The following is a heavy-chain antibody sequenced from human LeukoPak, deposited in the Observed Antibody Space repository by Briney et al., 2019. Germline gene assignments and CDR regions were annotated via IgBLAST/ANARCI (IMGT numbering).Heavy chain of an antibody. Sequence: PGGSLRLSCAPSGFTFSSYGMHWVRQAPGKGLEWVAFIRYDGSNKYYADSVKGRFTISRDNAKNSLYLQMNSLRGEDTALYYCARGGLIQRHAFDIWGQGTMVTVSS. D-gene: IGHD1-1*01. CDR3: ARGGLIQRHAFDI. J-gene: IGHJ3*02. V-gene: IGHV3-30*02. CDR1: GFTFSSYG. CDR2: IRYDGSNK.